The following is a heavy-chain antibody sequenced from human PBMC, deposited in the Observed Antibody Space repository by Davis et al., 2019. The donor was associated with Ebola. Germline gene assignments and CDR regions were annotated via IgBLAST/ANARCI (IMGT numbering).Heavy chain of an antibody. D-gene: IGHD4-11*01. CDR3: ARATVNPTPPFDY. CDR2: IYYSGST. V-gene: IGHV4-30-4*01. CDR1: GGSISSGDYY. Sequence: PSETLSLTCTVSGGSISSGDYYWSWIRQPPGKGLEWIGYIYYSGSTYYNPSLKSRVTISVDTSKNQFSLKLSSVTAADTAVYYCARATVNPTPPFDYWGQGTLVTVSS. J-gene: IGHJ4*02.